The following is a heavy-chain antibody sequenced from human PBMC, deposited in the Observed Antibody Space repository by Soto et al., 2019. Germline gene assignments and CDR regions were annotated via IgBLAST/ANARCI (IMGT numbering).Heavy chain of an antibody. V-gene: IGHV3-23*01. CDR3: AKIDGGLWLRSYCYFDL. D-gene: IGHD2-21*01. CDR1: GFTFSSYA. CDR2: ISGSGGST. J-gene: IGHJ2*01. Sequence: EVQLLESGGGLVQPGGSLRLSCAASGFTFSSYAMSWVRQAPGKGLEWVSAISGSGGSTSYADSVKGRFTISRDNSKNALNLQMNILRAEDTAVYYCAKIDGGLWLRSYCYFDLWGRGTLVTGSS.